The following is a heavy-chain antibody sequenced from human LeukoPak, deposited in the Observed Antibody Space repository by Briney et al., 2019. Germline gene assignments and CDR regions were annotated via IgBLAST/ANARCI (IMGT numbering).Heavy chain of an antibody. CDR3: AREAFGGLGAFDI. CDR1: GFTFSSYS. CDR2: ISSSSSTI. Sequence: PGGSLRLSCAASGFTFSSYSMNWVRQAPGKGLEWVSYISSSSSTIYYADSVKGRFTISRDNAKNSLYLQMNSLRAEDTAVYYCAREAFGGLGAFDIWGQGTMVTVSS. V-gene: IGHV3-48*04. D-gene: IGHD3-16*01. J-gene: IGHJ3*02.